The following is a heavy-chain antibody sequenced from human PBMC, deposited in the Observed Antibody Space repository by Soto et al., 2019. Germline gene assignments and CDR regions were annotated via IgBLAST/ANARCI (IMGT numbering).Heavy chain of an antibody. CDR2: VRSKANNYAT. CDR3: TRQDVSCNDY. J-gene: IGHJ4*02. Sequence: EVQLVESGGGLVQPGGSLKLSCAASGFTFSGSAMHWVRQASGKGLEWVGHVRSKANNYATEYAASVKGRFTISRDDSKNTAYLQMNSLKTEDTAVYYCTRQDVSCNDYWGQGALVTVSS. CDR1: GFTFSGSA. V-gene: IGHV3-73*01. D-gene: IGHD3-10*02.